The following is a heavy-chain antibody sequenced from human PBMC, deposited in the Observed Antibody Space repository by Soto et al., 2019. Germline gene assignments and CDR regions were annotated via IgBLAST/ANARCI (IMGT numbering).Heavy chain of an antibody. Sequence: QVQLQESGPGLVKPSQTLSLTCTVSGGSISSGGYYWSWIRQHPGKGLEWIGYIYYSWSTYYNPSLKSRVNISVDTSKNQFSLKLSSVTAADTAVYYCARDRPPGWFDPWGQGTLVTVSS. J-gene: IGHJ5*02. CDR3: ARDRPPGWFDP. CDR1: GGSISSGGYY. CDR2: IYYSWST. D-gene: IGHD6-6*01. V-gene: IGHV4-31*03.